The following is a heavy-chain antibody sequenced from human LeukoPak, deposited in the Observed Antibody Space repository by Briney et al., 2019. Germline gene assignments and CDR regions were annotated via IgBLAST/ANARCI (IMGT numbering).Heavy chain of an antibody. CDR2: ISGSSGHT. V-gene: IGHV3-23*01. Sequence: PGGSLRLSCAASGLTFSSYAMSWVRQAPGKGLEWVSAISGSSGHTYYADSVKGRFTISRDNAKNSVYLQMDTLRAEDTAVYYCARDDYLGYWGQGTLVTVSS. D-gene: IGHD3-16*01. J-gene: IGHJ4*02. CDR3: ARDDYLGY. CDR1: GLTFSSYA.